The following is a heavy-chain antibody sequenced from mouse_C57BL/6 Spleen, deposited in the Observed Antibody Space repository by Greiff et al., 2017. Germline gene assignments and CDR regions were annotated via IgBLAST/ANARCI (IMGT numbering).Heavy chain of an antibody. CDR2: INPGNGGT. CDR3: ARRGSYDDYDEGAWFAY. CDR1: GYTFTSYW. D-gene: IGHD2-4*01. V-gene: IGHV1-53*01. Sequence: QVQLQQPGTELVKPGASVKLSCKASGYTFTSYWMPWLKQRPGQGLEWIGNINPGNGGTNYNEKFKSKATLTVDKSSSTAYMQLSSLTSEDSAVYYCARRGSYDDYDEGAWFAYWGQGTLVTVSA. J-gene: IGHJ3*01.